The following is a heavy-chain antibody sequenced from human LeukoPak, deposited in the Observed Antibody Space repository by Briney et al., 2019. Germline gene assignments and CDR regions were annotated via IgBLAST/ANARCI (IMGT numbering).Heavy chain of an antibody. Sequence: ASVKVSCKASGYAFTSYAMHWVRQAPGQRLEWMGWINAGNGNTKYSQKFQGRVIITGDTSASTAYMELSSLRSEDTAVYYCARGAVAGIPTPDYWGQGTLVTVSS. D-gene: IGHD6-19*01. CDR1: GYAFTSYA. J-gene: IGHJ4*02. CDR3: ARGAVAGIPTPDY. V-gene: IGHV1-3*01. CDR2: INAGNGNT.